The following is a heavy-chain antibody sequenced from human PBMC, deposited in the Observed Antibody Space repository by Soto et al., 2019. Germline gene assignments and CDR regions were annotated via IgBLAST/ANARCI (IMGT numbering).Heavy chain of an antibody. CDR3: ARARDYDAWSGYTSQYYYYGMDV. Sequence: SQTLSLSCAVSVDMVSTNSAAGNWIRQSPSRGLEWLGRRYYRSKWYIDYALSVQSRITINPDTSKNQFSLQLDSVTPDDTAVYYCARARDYDAWSGYTSQYYYYGMDVWGQGTTVTVSS. CDR1: VDMVSTNSAA. CDR2: RYYRSKWYI. J-gene: IGHJ6*02. V-gene: IGHV6-1*01. D-gene: IGHD3-3*01.